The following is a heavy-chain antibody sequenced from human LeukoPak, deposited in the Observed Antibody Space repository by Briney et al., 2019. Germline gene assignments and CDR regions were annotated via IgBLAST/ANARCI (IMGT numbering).Heavy chain of an antibody. J-gene: IGHJ4*02. Sequence: GASVKVSCKASGYTFTGYDINWVRQATGQGLEWMGWMNPVSGNTGYAQKFQGRVTMTRNTSISTAYMELNSLRSEDTAMYYCARGGGYSYGRLDYWGQGTLVTVSS. V-gene: IGHV1-8*01. CDR1: GYTFTGYD. CDR2: MNPVSGNT. D-gene: IGHD5-18*01. CDR3: ARGGGYSYGRLDY.